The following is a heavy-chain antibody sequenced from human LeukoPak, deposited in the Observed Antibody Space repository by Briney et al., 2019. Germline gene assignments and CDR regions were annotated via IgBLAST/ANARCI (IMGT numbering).Heavy chain of an antibody. J-gene: IGHJ6*02. CDR1: GYTFTSYA. D-gene: IGHD6-19*01. CDR2: INTNTGNP. CDR3: ARRRLAYYYYYGMDV. Sequence: ASVKVSCKASGYTFTSYAMNWVRQARGQGLEWMGWINTNTGNPTYAQGFTGRFVFSLDTSVSTAYLQISSLKAEDTAVYYCARRRLAYYYYYGMDVWGQGTTVTVSS. V-gene: IGHV7-4-1*02.